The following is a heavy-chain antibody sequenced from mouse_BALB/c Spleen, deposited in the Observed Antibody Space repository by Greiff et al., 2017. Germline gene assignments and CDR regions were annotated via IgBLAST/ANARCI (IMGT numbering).Heavy chain of an antibody. Sequence: QVQLKESGAELVRPGTSVKISCKASGYAFTNYWLGWVKQRPGHGLEWIGDIYPGSGNTYYNEKFKGKATLTADKSSSTAYMQLSSLTSEDSAVYFCARLRLGYWGQGTTLTVSS. CDR1: GYAFTNYW. J-gene: IGHJ2*01. CDR2: IYPGSGNT. D-gene: IGHD1-2*01. V-gene: IGHV1-63*01. CDR3: ARLRLGY.